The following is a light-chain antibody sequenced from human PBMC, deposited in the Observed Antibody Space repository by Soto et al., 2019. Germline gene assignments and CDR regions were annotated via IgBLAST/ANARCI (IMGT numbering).Light chain of an antibody. J-gene: IGKJ4*01. CDR2: RAS. CDR3: QQYESSPLT. CDR1: QSVSSSF. Sequence: EIVVTQSPHTLSLSPGERATLSCRASQSVSSSFLAWYHQKPGQAPRLLIYRASSRADGIPDRFTSSGSGTDFTLTISRLEPEDFAVYYCQQYESSPLTFGGGTKVEIK. V-gene: IGKV3-20*01.